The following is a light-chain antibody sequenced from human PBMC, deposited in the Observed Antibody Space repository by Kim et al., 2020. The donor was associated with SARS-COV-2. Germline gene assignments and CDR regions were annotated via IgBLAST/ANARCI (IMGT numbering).Light chain of an antibody. CDR3: QQRSNWLT. Sequence: SLSPGERATRSCRASQSVSSYLAWYQQKPGQAPRLLIYDASNRATGIPARFSGSGSGTDFTLTISSLEPEDFVVYYCQQRSNWLTFGGGTKVDIK. J-gene: IGKJ4*01. CDR1: QSVSSY. V-gene: IGKV3-11*01. CDR2: DAS.